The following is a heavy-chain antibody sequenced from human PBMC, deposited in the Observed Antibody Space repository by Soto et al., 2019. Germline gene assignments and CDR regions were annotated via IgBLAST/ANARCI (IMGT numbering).Heavy chain of an antibody. V-gene: IGHV1-8*01. CDR2: MNPNSGNT. CDR3: ARGRDCSSTSCYGITYYYYYYMDV. D-gene: IGHD2-2*01. CDR1: GYTFTSYD. Sequence: QVQLVQSGAEVKKPGASVKVSCKASGYTFTSYDINWVRQATGQGLEWMGWMNPNSGNTGYAQKFQGRVTMTRNTSLSTAYMELSSLRSEDTAVYYCARGRDCSSTSCYGITYYYYYYMDVWGKGTTVTVSS. J-gene: IGHJ6*03.